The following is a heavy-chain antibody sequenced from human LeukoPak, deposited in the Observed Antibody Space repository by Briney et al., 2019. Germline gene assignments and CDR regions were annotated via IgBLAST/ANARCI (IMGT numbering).Heavy chain of an antibody. CDR2: TFYRSKWYN. J-gene: IGHJ3*02. V-gene: IGHV6-1*01. CDR1: GDSVSSNSSA. Sequence: SQTLSLTCAISGDSVSSNSSAWNWIRQSPSSGLEWLGRTFYRSKWYNDYTSSVKSRITIKPDTSKNQFSLQLKSVTPEDTAVYYCARGDCSSGICYSDSSFDIWGQGTMVTVSS. D-gene: IGHD2-15*01. CDR3: ARGDCSSGICYSDSSFDI.